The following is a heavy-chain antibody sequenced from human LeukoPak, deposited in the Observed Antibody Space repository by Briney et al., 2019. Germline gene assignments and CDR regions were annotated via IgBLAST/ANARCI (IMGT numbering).Heavy chain of an antibody. CDR2: INHSGST. V-gene: IGHV4-34*01. J-gene: IGHJ4*02. CDR1: GGSFSGYY. CDR3: ASLQEYCSGGSCLLYFDY. Sequence: SETLSLTCAVYGGSFSGYYWSWIRQPPGKGLEWIGEINHSGSTNYNPSLKSRVTISVDTSKNQFSLKLSSVTAADTAVYYCASLQEYCSGGSCLLYFDYWGQGTLVTVSS. D-gene: IGHD2-15*01.